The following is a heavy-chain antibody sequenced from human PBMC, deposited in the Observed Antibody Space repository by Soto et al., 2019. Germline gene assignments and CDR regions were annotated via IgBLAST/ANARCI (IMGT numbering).Heavy chain of an antibody. V-gene: IGHV5-51*03. CDR3: ARPRSSSRNYYGMDV. D-gene: IGHD6-13*01. CDR2: IYPGDSDT. CDR1: GYSFTSYW. J-gene: IGHJ6*02. Sequence: EVQLVQSGAEVKKPGESLKISCKGPGYSFTSYWIGWVRQMPGKGLEWMGIIYPGDSDTRYSPSFQGQVTISADKSISTAYLQWSSLKASDTAMYYCARPRSSSRNYYGMDVWGQGTTVTVSS.